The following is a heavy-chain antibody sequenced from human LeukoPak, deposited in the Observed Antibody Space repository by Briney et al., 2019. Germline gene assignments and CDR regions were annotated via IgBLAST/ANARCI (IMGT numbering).Heavy chain of an antibody. V-gene: IGHV4-59*01. CDR3: AREISSGSYYEPYYGMDV. Sequence: SETLSLTCTVSGGSISSYYWSWIRQPPGKGLEWIGYIYYSGSTNYNPSLKSRVTISVDTSKNQFSLKLSSVTAADTAVYYCAREISSGSYYEPYYGMDVWGQGTTVTVSS. CDR2: IYYSGST. J-gene: IGHJ6*02. D-gene: IGHD1-26*01. CDR1: GGSISSYY.